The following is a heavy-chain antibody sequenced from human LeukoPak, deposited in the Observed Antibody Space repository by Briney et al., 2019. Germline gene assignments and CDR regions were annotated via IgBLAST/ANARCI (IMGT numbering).Heavy chain of an antibody. CDR2: VYYTGNN. Sequence: SETLSLTCSVSGGSINNHAYYWDWMRQPPGLGLEWIVTVYYTGNNYYNPFLRSRITISVDTSKNQFSLHLDSVTAADTAVYFCARLAAMAGHRDAIDFWGQGTMVTVSS. D-gene: IGHD6-19*01. CDR3: ARLAAMAGHRDAIDF. V-gene: IGHV4-39*01. J-gene: IGHJ3*01. CDR1: GGSINNHAYY.